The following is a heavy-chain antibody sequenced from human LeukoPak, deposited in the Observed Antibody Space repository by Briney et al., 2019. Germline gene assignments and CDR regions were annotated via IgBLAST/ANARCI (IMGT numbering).Heavy chain of an antibody. V-gene: IGHV1-46*01. Sequence: GASVTVSFTASGYTFTSYYMHWVRQAPGQGLEWMGIINPSGGSTSYAQKFQGRVTMTRDMSTSTVYMELSSLRSEDTAVYYCARGILWFGDDVWGKGTTVTISS. J-gene: IGHJ6*04. CDR2: INPSGGST. CDR1: GYTFTSYY. D-gene: IGHD3-10*01. CDR3: ARGILWFGDDV.